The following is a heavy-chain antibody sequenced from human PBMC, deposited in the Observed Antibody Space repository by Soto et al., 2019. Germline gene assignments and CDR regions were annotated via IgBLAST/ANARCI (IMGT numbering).Heavy chain of an antibody. CDR2: ISGSGGST. D-gene: IGHD3-9*01. Sequence: PVGSLRLSCAASGFTFSSYAMSWVRQAPGKGLEWVSAISGSGGSTYYADSVKGRFTISRDNSKNTLYLQMNSLRAEDTAVYYCAKDLGYFDWLSPPSDGMDVWGQGTTVTVSS. J-gene: IGHJ6*02. V-gene: IGHV3-23*01. CDR3: AKDLGYFDWLSPPSDGMDV. CDR1: GFTFSSYA.